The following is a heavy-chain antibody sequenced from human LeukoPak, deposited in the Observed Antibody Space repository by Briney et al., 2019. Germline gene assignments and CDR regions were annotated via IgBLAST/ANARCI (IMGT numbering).Heavy chain of an antibody. D-gene: IGHD6-13*01. V-gene: IGHV3-30-3*01. CDR1: GFTFSSYA. J-gene: IGHJ4*02. CDR3: ARVSNQYSSSPLDY. Sequence: PGGSLRLSCAASGFTFSSYAMHWVRQAPGKGLEWVAVISYDGSNKYYADSVKGRFTISRYNSKNTLYLQMNSLRAEDTAVYYCARVSNQYSSSPLDYWGQGTLVTVSS. CDR2: ISYDGSNK.